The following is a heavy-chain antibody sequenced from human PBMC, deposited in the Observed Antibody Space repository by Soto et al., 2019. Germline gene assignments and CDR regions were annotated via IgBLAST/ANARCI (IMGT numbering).Heavy chain of an antibody. J-gene: IGHJ5*02. D-gene: IGHD3-10*01. CDR1: GGSFSGYY. CDR3: ARGGVIRFALRHWFEP. Sequence: SETLSLTCAVYGGSFSGYYWSWIRQPPGKGLEWIGEINHSGSTNYNPSLKSRVTISVDTSKNQFSLKLSSVTAADTAVYYCARGGVIRFALRHWFEPWGQGTLVTVSS. CDR2: INHSGST. V-gene: IGHV4-34*01.